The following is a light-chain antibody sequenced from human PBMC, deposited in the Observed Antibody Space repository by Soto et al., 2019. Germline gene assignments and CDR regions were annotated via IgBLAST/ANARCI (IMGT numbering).Light chain of an antibody. CDR1: SGSIASNY. CDR2: DDN. V-gene: IGLV6-57*01. J-gene: IGLJ2*01. Sequence: NFMLTQPHSVSESTGKTVTISCTRSSGSIASNYVQWYQQRPGSSPTTVIYDDNQRPSGVPDRFSGSIDSSSNSASLTISGLKTEDGADYYCQSYDSSNVVFGGGTKLTVL. CDR3: QSYDSSNVV.